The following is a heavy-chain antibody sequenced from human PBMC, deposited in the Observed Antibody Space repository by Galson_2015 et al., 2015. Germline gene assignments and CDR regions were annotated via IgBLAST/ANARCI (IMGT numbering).Heavy chain of an antibody. V-gene: IGHV3-74*01. Sequence: SLRLSCAASGFTFSSYWMHWVRQAPGKGLVWVSRINSDGSSTSYADSVKGRFTISRDNAKNTLYLQMNSLRAEDTAVYYCARGPPAIFGVVIMVRMDVWGQGTTVTVSS. CDR1: GFTFSSYW. CDR2: INSDGSST. CDR3: ARGPPAIFGVVIMVRMDV. D-gene: IGHD3-3*01. J-gene: IGHJ6*02.